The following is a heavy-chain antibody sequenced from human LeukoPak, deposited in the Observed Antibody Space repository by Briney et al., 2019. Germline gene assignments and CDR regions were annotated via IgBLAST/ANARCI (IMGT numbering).Heavy chain of an antibody. V-gene: IGHV3-23*01. Sequence: GGSLRLSCAASGFTFSSYAMSWVRQAPGKGLEWVSAISGSGGSTYYADSVKGRFTISRDNSKNILYLQMNSLRAEDTAVYYCAKVGGTYPRTSNFDYWGQGTLVTVSS. D-gene: IGHD1-26*01. CDR3: AKVGGTYPRTSNFDY. CDR2: ISGSGGST. J-gene: IGHJ4*02. CDR1: GFTFSSYA.